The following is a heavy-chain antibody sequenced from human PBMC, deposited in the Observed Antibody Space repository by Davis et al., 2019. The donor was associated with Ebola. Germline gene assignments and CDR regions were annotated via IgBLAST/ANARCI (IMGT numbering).Heavy chain of an antibody. V-gene: IGHV4-59*03. CDR2: IYYTGNA. CDR1: GFTFSDSY. CDR3: SERGSSV. D-gene: IGHD3-10*01. J-gene: IGHJ4*02. Sequence: PGGSLRLSCAASGFTFSDSYMSWIRQAPGKGLEWIGSIYYTGNAYYNSSLASRATISVDTSKNQFSLKLTSVTAADTAMYYCSERGSSVWGQGTLVTVSS.